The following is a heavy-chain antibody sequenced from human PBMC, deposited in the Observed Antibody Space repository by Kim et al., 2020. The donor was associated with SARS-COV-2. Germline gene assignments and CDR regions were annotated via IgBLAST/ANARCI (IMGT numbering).Heavy chain of an antibody. CDR3: ASLHYDCWSGPYLNYMD. J-gene: IGHJ6*03. D-gene: IGHD3-3*01. CDR2: ISCNGGST. CDR1: GFTFGDYG. V-gene: IGHV3-20*01. Sequence: GGSLRLSCAASGFTFGDYGMNWVRQAPGKGLEWVSGISCNGGSTYYADSVKGRFTISRDNAKNSLYLQMNSLRAEDTAVYHCASLHYDCWSGPYLNYMD.